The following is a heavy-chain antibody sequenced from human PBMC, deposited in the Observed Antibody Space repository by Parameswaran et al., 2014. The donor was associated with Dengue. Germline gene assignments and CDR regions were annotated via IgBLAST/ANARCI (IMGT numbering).Heavy chain of an antibody. CDR3: ATRALDY. Sequence: VRQMPGKGLEWVSVIYSGGSTYYADSVKGRFTISRDNSKNTLYLQMNSLRAEDTAVYYCATRALDYWGQGTLVTVSS. J-gene: IGHJ4*02. V-gene: IGHV3-66*01. CDR2: IYSGGST.